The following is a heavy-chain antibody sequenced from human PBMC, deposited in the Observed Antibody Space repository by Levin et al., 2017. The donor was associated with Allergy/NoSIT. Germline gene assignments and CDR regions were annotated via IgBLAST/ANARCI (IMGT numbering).Heavy chain of an antibody. Sequence: SGPTLVKPTQTLTLTCTFSGFSLSTSGVGVGWIRQSPTKGLEWLSLIYWNDDKRDSPSLKSRLTITKDTSKNQVVLTMTNMDPVDTATYFCAHTRDFYGSGSYFGYWGQGILVTVSS. D-gene: IGHD3-10*01. CDR3: AHTRDFYGSGSYFGY. CDR2: IYWNDDK. V-gene: IGHV2-5*01. J-gene: IGHJ4*02. CDR1: GFSLSTSGVG.